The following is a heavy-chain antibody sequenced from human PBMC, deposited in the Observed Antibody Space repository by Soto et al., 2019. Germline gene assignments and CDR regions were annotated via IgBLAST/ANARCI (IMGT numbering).Heavy chain of an antibody. CDR1: GFTFSSYG. V-gene: IGHV3-30*18. D-gene: IGHD2-8*01. Sequence: GGSLRLSCAASGFTFSSYGMHWVRQAPGKGLEWVAVISYDGSNKYYADSVKGRFTISRDNSKNALYLQMNSLRAEDTAVYYCANVLRLDYWGQGTLVTVSS. CDR2: ISYDGSNK. J-gene: IGHJ4*02. CDR3: ANVLRLDY.